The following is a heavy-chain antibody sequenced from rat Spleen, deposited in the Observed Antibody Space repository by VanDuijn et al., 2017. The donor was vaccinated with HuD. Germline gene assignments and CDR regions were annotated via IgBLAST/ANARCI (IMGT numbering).Heavy chain of an antibody. CDR1: GFTFNSYW. Sequence: EVQLVESGGGLVQPGRSLKLSCVASGFTFNSYWMTWIRQAPGKGLEWVATITHADDNTYYPDSVKGRFTISRDNAKSTLYLQMNSLRSEDTATYYCTRESWVFDHWGQGVMVTVSS. D-gene: IGHD1-7*01. CDR2: ITHADDNT. J-gene: IGHJ2*01. CDR3: TRESWVFDH. V-gene: IGHV5-31*01.